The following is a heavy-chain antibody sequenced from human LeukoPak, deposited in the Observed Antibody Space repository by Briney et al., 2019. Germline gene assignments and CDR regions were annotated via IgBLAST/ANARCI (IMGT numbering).Heavy chain of an antibody. J-gene: IGHJ6*03. Sequence: SETLSLTCAVYGGSFSGYYWSWIRQPPGKGLEWIGEINHSGSTNYNPSLKSRVTISVDTSKNQFSLKLSSVTAADTAVYYCARDYYDSSGYYGRYYYYMDVWGKGTTVTVSS. CDR3: ARDYYDSSGYYGRYYYYMDV. V-gene: IGHV4-34*01. CDR2: INHSGST. D-gene: IGHD3-22*01. CDR1: GGSFSGYY.